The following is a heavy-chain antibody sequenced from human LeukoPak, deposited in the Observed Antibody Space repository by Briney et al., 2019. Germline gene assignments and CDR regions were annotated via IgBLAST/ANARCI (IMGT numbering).Heavy chain of an antibody. J-gene: IGHJ3*02. CDR2: FHYSGST. V-gene: IGHV4-39*02. Sequence: SETLSLTCTVSRGSISSSSYYWGWLRQPPGKGLEWVGSFHYSGSTYYNPSLKSRVTISVDTSKNHFSLKLSSVTAADTAVYYCARGQSSLGAFDIWGQGTMVTVSS. CDR1: RGSISSSSYY. D-gene: IGHD2-2*01. CDR3: ARGQSSLGAFDI.